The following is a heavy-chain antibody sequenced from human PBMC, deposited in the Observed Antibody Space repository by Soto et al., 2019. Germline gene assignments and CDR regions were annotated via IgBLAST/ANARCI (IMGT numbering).Heavy chain of an antibody. Sequence: PXESLKVSLQGSGYTFIIYWIVSVRQIPGKGLEWMGIIYPSDSYTRYSPSFQGQVTISADKSISTAYLNCSTLTASDTAMYYCARHGPRVYSDNSNSLYKDRNGRGRRTTGIFSS. D-gene: IGHD3-22*01. CDR3: ARHGPRVYSDNSNSLYKDRNG. V-gene: IGHV5-51*01. J-gene: IGHJ6*01. CDR2: IYPSDSYT. CDR1: GYTFIIYW.